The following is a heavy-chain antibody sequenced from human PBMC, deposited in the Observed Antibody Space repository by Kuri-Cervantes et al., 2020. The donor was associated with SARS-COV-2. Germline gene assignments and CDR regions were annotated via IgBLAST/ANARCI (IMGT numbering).Heavy chain of an antibody. Sequence: ETLSLTCAASGFTFSSYSMNWVRQAPGKGLEWVSSISSSSSYIYYADSVKGRFTISRDNAKNSLYLQMNSLRAEDTAVYYCAKEVEQLVPWFDPWGQGTLVTVSS. D-gene: IGHD6-6*01. CDR3: AKEVEQLVPWFDP. CDR2: ISSSSSYI. V-gene: IGHV3-21*01. CDR1: GFTFSSYS. J-gene: IGHJ5*02.